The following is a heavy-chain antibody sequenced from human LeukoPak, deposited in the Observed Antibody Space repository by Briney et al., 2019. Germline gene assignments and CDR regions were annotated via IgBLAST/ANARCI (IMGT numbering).Heavy chain of an antibody. CDR1: GFSFSSYW. J-gene: IGHJ4*02. V-gene: IGHV3-7*01. D-gene: IGHD6-13*01. Sequence: PGGSLRLSCAASGFSFSSYWMSWVRQPPGKGLEWVANIKHDGSEKYYVDSVKVRFTISRDNAKNSLYLQMNSLRTEDTAMYYCARVGTAEGTLEDYWGQGTLVTVSS. CDR3: ARVGTAEGTLEDY. CDR2: IKHDGSEK.